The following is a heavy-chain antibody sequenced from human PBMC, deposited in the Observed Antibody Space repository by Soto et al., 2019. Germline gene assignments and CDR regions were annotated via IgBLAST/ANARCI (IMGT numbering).Heavy chain of an antibody. V-gene: IGHV1-46*01. CDR1: GYTFTSYY. CDR3: AGTSSPDLMDV. Sequence: QVQLVQSGAEVKKPGASVKVSCKASGYTFTSYYMYWVRQAPGQGLEWMGIINPSGGSTSYAQKFQGRVTMTRDTSTSTVYMELSSLRSEDTAVYYCAGTSSPDLMDVWGQGTTVTVSS. CDR2: INPSGGST. J-gene: IGHJ6*02.